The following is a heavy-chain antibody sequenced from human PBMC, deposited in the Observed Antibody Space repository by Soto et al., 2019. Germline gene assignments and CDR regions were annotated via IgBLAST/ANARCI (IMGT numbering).Heavy chain of an antibody. J-gene: IGHJ5*02. CDR1: GFTFSSYS. CDR3: ARVAAGRFGELQGWFDP. Sequence: GGSLRLSCAASGFTFSSYSMNWVRQAPGKGLEWVSSISSSSSYIYYADSVKGRFTISRDNAKNSLYLQMNSLRAEDTAVYYCARVAAGRFGELQGWFDPWGQGTLVTVSS. V-gene: IGHV3-21*01. CDR2: ISSSSSYI. D-gene: IGHD3-10*01.